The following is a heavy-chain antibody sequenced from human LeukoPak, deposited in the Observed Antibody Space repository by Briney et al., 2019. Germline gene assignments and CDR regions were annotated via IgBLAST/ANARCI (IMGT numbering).Heavy chain of an antibody. D-gene: IGHD2-2*01. Sequence: SETLSLTCADYGGSFSGYYWSWIRQPPGKGLEWIGEINHSGSTNYNPSLKSRVTISVDTSKNQFSLKLSSVTAADTAVYYCASSCSSTSCPRDYWGQGTLVTVSS. J-gene: IGHJ4*02. V-gene: IGHV4-34*01. CDR1: GGSFSGYY. CDR2: INHSGST. CDR3: ASSCSSTSCPRDY.